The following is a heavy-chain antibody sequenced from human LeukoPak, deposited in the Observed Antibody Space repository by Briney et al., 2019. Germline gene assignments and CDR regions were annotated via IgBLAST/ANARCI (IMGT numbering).Heavy chain of an antibody. Sequence: ASVKVSCTASGGTFSSYAISWVRQAPGQGLEWMGGIIPIFGTANYAQKFQGRVTVTRDTSTSTVHMELSGLRSEDTAVYYCARDQEGFDYWGQGTLVTVSS. CDR2: IIPIFGTA. V-gene: IGHV1-69*05. J-gene: IGHJ4*02. CDR3: ARDQEGFDY. CDR1: GGTFSSYA.